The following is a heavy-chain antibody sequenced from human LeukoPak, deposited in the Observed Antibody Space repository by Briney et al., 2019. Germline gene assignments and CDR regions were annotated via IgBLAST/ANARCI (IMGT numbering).Heavy chain of an antibody. CDR1: GLIFRSYT. Sequence: GGSLRLSCAASGLIFRSYTMTWVRQAPGKGLEWVSSISSNAAYIYYAGSVKGRFTISRDNAKNSLYLQMSSLRADDTAVYYCARKSEYSSSSGLNCWGQGTLVTVSS. CDR2: ISSNAAYI. V-gene: IGHV3-21*01. J-gene: IGHJ4*02. D-gene: IGHD6-6*01. CDR3: ARKSEYSSSSGLNC.